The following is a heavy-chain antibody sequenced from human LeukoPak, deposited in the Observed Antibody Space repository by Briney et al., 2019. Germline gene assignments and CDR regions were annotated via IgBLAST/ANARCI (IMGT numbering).Heavy chain of an antibody. CDR2: ISSSSSYI. Sequence: GGSLRLSCAASGFTFSSYSMNWVRQAPGKGLEWVSSISSSSSYIYYADSVKGRFTISRDNAKNSLYLQMNSLRAEDTAVYYCAGREWVYNTGYYMDVWGKGTTVTVSS. V-gene: IGHV3-21*01. J-gene: IGHJ6*03. CDR3: AGREWVYNTGYYMDV. D-gene: IGHD3-3*01. CDR1: GFTFSSYS.